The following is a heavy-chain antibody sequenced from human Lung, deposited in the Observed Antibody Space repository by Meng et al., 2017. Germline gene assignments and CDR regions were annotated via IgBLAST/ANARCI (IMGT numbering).Heavy chain of an antibody. V-gene: IGHV4-34*01. CDR3: ARGPTTMAHDFDY. CDR1: GGSFSDYY. Sequence: QAHLPQWGSGLLKPSETLALTCVVSGGSFSDYYWSWIRQPPGKGLEWIGEINHSGSTNYNPSLESRATISVDTSQNNLSLKLSSVTAADSAVYYCARGPTTMAHDFDYWGQGTLVTVSS. CDR2: INHSGST. J-gene: IGHJ4*02. D-gene: IGHD4-11*01.